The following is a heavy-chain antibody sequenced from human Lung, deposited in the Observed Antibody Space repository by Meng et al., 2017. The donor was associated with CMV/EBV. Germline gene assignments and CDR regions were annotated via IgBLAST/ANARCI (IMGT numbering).Heavy chain of an antibody. CDR3: ARGSVGYYGMDV. Sequence: GGSLRLXCAASGFIFNNHAMNWVRQAPGKGLEWVSAISGSTPDKWYADSVRGRFTISRDNAENSLSLEMSSLRAEDTAAYFCARGSVGYYGMDVWGQGTTVTVSS. V-gene: IGHV3-21*01. D-gene: IGHD6-19*01. J-gene: IGHJ6*02. CDR1: GFIFNNHA. CDR2: ISGSTPDK.